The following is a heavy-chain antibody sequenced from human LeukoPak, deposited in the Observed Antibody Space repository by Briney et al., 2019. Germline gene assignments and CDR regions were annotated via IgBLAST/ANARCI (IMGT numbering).Heavy chain of an antibody. CDR3: ARDLRSSSYGMDV. D-gene: IGHD6-13*01. CDR2: TYYSGST. CDR1: GGSISSYY. J-gene: IGHJ6*02. Sequence: SETLSLTCTVSGGSISSYYWSWIRQPPGKGLEWIGYTYYSGSTNYNPSLKSRVTISEDTSKNQFSLKLSSVTAADTAVYYCARDLRSSSYGMDVWGQGTTVTVSS. V-gene: IGHV4-59*01.